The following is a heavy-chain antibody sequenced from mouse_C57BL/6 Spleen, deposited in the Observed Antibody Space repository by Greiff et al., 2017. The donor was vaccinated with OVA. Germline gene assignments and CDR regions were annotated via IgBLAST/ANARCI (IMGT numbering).Heavy chain of an antibody. J-gene: IGHJ2*01. CDR2: IYPGDGDT. Sequence: QVQLQPSGAELVKPGASVKISCKASGYAFSSYWMNWVKQRPGKGLEWIGQIYPGDGDTNYNGKFKGKATLTADKSSSTAYMQLSSLTSEDSAVYFCARSDYYGSSFDYWGQGTTLTVSS. CDR3: ARSDYYGSSFDY. D-gene: IGHD1-1*01. V-gene: IGHV1-80*01. CDR1: GYAFSSYW.